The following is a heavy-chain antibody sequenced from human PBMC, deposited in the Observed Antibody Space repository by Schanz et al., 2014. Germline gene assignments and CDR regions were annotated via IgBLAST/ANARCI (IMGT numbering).Heavy chain of an antibody. CDR1: GYTFVSYS. CDR3: ARDHVATTDYDYFFYYWDV. CDR2: INPSGGGT. J-gene: IGHJ6*03. V-gene: IGHV1-46*01. D-gene: IGHD1-1*01. Sequence: QVQLVQSGAEVKKPGASVKVSCKASGYTFVSYSMHWVRQAPGQGLEWMGIINPSGGGTSYALRFQDRVTVTRDTSRSTVYMELSSLRSEDTAVYYCARDHVATTDYDYFFYYWDVWATGITVIVSS.